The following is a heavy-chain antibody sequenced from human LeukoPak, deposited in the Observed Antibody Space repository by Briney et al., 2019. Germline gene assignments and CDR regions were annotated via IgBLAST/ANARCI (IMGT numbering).Heavy chain of an antibody. CDR2: INHSGST. V-gene: IGHV4-34*01. Sequence: PSETLSLTCAVYGGSFSGYYWSWIRQPPGKGLEWIGEINHSGSTNYNPSLKSRVTISVDTSKNQFSLKLSSVTAADTAVYYCARGVRDSSGYYYGLWAYWGQGTLVTVSS. CDR1: GGSFSGYY. D-gene: IGHD3-22*01. CDR3: ARGVRDSSGYYYGLWAY. J-gene: IGHJ4*02.